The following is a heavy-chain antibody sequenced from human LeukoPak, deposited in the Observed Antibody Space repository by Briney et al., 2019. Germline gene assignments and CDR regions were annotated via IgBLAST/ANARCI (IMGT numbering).Heavy chain of an antibody. CDR2: ISYDGSNK. D-gene: IGHD3-22*01. Sequence: SGGSLRLSCAASGFTFSSYAMHWVRQAPGKGLEWVAVISYDGSNKYYADSVKGRFTISRDNSKNTPYLQMNSLRAEDTAVYYCARGDYYDSSGYYYGLNWFDPWGQGTLVTVSS. V-gene: IGHV3-30-3*01. CDR1: GFTFSSYA. J-gene: IGHJ5*02. CDR3: ARGDYYDSSGYYYGLNWFDP.